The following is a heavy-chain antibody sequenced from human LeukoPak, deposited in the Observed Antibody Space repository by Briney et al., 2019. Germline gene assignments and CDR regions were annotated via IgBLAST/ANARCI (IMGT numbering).Heavy chain of an antibody. CDR3: GSNWSDFDY. CDR1: GGSISSSSYY. Sequence: SETLSLTCTVSGGSISSSSYYWGWIRQPPGKGLEWIGSIYYSGSTYYNPSLKSRVTIDTSKNQFSLKLSSVTAADTAVYYCGSNWSDFDYWGQGILVTVSS. J-gene: IGHJ4*02. D-gene: IGHD1-1*01. V-gene: IGHV4-39*01. CDR2: IYYSGST.